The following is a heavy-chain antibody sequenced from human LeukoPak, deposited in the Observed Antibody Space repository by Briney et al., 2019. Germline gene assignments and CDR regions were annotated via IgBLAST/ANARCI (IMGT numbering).Heavy chain of an antibody. CDR1: GGSISSYY. CDR3: ARLRPDTSGYRFEY. V-gene: IGHV4-59*01. CDR2: IYYSGST. D-gene: IGHD3-22*01. Sequence: SETLSLTCTVSGGSISSYYWSWLRQPPGKRLEWIGYIYYSGSTNYNPSLKSRVTISVDTSKNQFSLKLSSVTAADTAVYYCARLRPDTSGYRFEYWGQGTLVTVSS. J-gene: IGHJ4*02.